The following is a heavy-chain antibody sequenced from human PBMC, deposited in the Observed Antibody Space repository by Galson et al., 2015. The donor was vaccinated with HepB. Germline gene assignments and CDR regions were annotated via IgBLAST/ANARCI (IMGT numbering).Heavy chain of an antibody. CDR3: ARDWRYCNSANCPGNAIRV. CDR1: GYTFTNYG. V-gene: IGHV1-18*01. J-gene: IGHJ3*01. Sequence: SVKVSCKAFGYTFTNYGITWVRQAPGQGLQWMGWISTYKGNTNYAQKVQGRVTLTTDTSTSTAYMELRGLRSDDTAVYYCARDWRYCNSANCPGNAIRVWGPGTVVTVSS. D-gene: IGHD2-2*01. CDR2: ISTYKGNT.